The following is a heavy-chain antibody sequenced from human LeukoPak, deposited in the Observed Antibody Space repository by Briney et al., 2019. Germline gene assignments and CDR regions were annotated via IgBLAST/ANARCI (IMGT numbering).Heavy chain of an antibody. V-gene: IGHV3-21*01. Sequence: GGSLRLSCAASGFTFSSYSMNWVRQAPGKGLEWVSSISSSSSYIYYADSVKGRFTISRDNAKISLYLQMNSLRAEDTAVYYCARGLSANPNWSAPWGQGTLVTVSS. CDR2: ISSSSSYI. J-gene: IGHJ5*02. CDR1: GFTFSSYS. D-gene: IGHD3-16*02. CDR3: ARGLSANPNWSAP.